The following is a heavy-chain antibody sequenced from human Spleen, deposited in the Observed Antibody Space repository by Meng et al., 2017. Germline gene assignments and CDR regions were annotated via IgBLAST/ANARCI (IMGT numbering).Heavy chain of an antibody. CDR3: TTSIAGPH. D-gene: IGHD6-6*01. J-gene: IGHJ4*02. CDR2: ISDSGGGT. V-gene: IGHV3-23*01. Sequence: EVQLLESGGCLVQPGGSLRLSCAASGFTFSSYAMSWVRQAPGKGLEWVSAISDSGGGTYYADSVKGRFTISRDNSKSTLSLQMNSLRAEDTAMYYCTTSIAGPHWGQGTLVTVSS. CDR1: GFTFSSYA.